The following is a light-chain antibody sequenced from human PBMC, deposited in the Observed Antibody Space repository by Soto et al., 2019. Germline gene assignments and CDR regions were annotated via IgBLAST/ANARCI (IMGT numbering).Light chain of an antibody. J-gene: IGLJ3*02. Sequence: QSALTQPASVSGSPGQSITISCTGTSSDVGAYNYVSWYQQHPGKAPKLMLYEVNNRPSGVSFRFSGSKSGNTASLTISGLQAEDEADYYCCAYTTTTTLAFGGGTKVTVL. V-gene: IGLV2-14*01. CDR1: SSDVGAYNY. CDR2: EVN. CDR3: CAYTTTTTLA.